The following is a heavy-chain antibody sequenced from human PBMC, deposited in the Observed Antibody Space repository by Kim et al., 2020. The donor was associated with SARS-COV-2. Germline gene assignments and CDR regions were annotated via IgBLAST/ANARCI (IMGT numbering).Heavy chain of an antibody. CDR2: IYHSGST. CDR3: ARAGTTTVTTWLVREVGYYYGMDV. CDR1: GGSISSSNW. Sequence: SETLSLTCAVSGGSISSSNWWRWVRQPPGQGLEWIGEIYHSGSTNYNPSLKSRVTISVDKSKNQFSLKLSSVTAADTAVYYCARAGTTTVTTWLVREVGYYYGMDVWGQGTTVTVSS. V-gene: IGHV4-4*02. J-gene: IGHJ6*02. D-gene: IGHD4-17*01.